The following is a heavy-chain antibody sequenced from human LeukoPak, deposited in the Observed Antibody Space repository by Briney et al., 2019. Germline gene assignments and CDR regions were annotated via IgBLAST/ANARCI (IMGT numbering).Heavy chain of an antibody. V-gene: IGHV4-39*01. CDR1: GGSISRYY. CDR2: IYYTGST. CDR3: ARHESIVVVVAARGFDS. Sequence: PSETLSLTCTVSGGSISRYYWSWIRQPPGKGLELIGSIYYTGSTSYNPSLKSRVTISVDTSKNQFSLKLSSVTAADTAVYYCARHESIVVVVAARGFDSWGQGTLVTVSS. D-gene: IGHD2-15*01. J-gene: IGHJ4*02.